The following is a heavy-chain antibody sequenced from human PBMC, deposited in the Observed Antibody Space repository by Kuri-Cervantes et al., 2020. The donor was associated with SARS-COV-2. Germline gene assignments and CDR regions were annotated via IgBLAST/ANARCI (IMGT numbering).Heavy chain of an antibody. CDR3: ARGGQLWSNNWFDP. CDR2: VNHRGST. V-gene: IGHV4-34*01. Sequence: SETLSLTCAFYGESFSGYYWNWIRQSPGKGLEWIGEVNHRGSTNYNPSLKSRVTISVDTSSKQFSLNLSSVTAADTAVYYCARGGQLWSNNWFDPWGQGTLVTVSS. J-gene: IGHJ5*02. D-gene: IGHD5-18*01. CDR1: GESFSGYY.